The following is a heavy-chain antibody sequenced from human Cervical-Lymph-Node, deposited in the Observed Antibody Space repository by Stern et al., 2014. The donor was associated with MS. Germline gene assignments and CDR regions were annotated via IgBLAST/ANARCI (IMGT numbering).Heavy chain of an antibody. V-gene: IGHV4-31*03. CDR2: IYYSGAP. Sequence: VQLVESGPGLVKPSQTLSLTCTVSGGSINNGDYYWSWVRQHPGKGLEWLGDIYYSGAPYSNPSLKGRLTISVDTSKSHFSLKLTSVTAADTAVYYCARELSGMYGMDVWGQGTTVTVSS. CDR3: ARELSGMYGMDV. CDR1: GGSINNGDYY. J-gene: IGHJ6*02. D-gene: IGHD1-1*01.